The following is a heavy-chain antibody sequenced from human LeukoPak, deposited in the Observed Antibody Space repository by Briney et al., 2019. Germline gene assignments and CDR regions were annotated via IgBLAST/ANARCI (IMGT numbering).Heavy chain of an antibody. J-gene: IGHJ5*02. CDR3: ARGLGPYSCYDYAFGYH. CDR1: GYTFTSYD. D-gene: IGHD5-12*01. CDR2: MNPDSGDT. Sequence: ASVKVSCKSSGYTFTSYDITWVRQATGQGLEWMGWMNPDSGDTGYAQKFQGRVTMTRDTSISTAYMELSSLRSEDTAVYFCARGLGPYSCYDYAFGYHWGQGTLVTVSS. V-gene: IGHV1-8*01.